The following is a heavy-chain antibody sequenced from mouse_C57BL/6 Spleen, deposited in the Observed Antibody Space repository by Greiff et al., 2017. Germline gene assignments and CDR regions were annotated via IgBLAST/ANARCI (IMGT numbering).Heavy chain of an antibody. CDR2: INPNNGGT. V-gene: IGHV1-26*01. J-gene: IGHJ4*01. D-gene: IGHD3-3*01. CDR1: GYTFTDYY. Sequence: EVQLQQSGPELVKPGASVKISCKASGYTFTDYYMNWVKQSHGKSLEWIGDINPNNGGTSYNQKFKGKATLTVDKSSSTAYMELRSLTSEDSAVXYCARDEGTGDYAMDYWGQGTSVTVSS. CDR3: ARDEGTGDYAMDY.